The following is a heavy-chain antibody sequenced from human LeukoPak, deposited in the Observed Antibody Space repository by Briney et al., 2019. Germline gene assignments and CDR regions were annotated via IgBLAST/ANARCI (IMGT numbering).Heavy chain of an antibody. CDR2: INNDGRNT. CDR1: GLTFTTSW. D-gene: IGHD2-15*01. J-gene: IGHJ5*02. CDR3: ARDVIVVVAATENWFDP. Sequence: GGSLRLSCEASGLTFTTSWMHWVRQAPGKGLVWVSRINNDGRNTRYADSVKGRFTISRDNAKNTLFLQMDSLRAEDTAVYYCARDVIVVVAATENWFDPWGQGTLVTVSS. V-gene: IGHV3-74*01.